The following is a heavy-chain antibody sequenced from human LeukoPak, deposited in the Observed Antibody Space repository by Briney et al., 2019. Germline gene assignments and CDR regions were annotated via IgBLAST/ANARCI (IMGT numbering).Heavy chain of an antibody. Sequence: GGSLRLSCAASGFTFSSYEMNWVRQAPGKGLEWVSYISSSGSTIYYAYSVKGRFTISRDNAKNSLYLQMNSLRAEDTAVYYCARDGSGCSSTSCSHYWGQGTLVTVSS. J-gene: IGHJ4*02. V-gene: IGHV3-48*03. CDR3: ARDGSGCSSTSCSHY. CDR1: GFTFSSYE. CDR2: ISSSGSTI. D-gene: IGHD2-2*01.